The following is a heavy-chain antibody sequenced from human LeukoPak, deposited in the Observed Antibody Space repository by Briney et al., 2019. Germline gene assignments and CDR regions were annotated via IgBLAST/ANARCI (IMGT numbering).Heavy chain of an antibody. CDR1: GYTFTNYD. V-gene: IGHV1-8*01. J-gene: IGHJ6*02. CDR3: ARSPTYYDFWSGYWTPYGMDV. D-gene: IGHD3-3*01. Sequence: ASVTVSYKASGYTFTNYDIHWVRQATGQGLEWMGWMNPNSGNTGYAQKFQGRVTMTRNTSISTAYMELSSLRSEDTAVYYCARSPTYYDFWSGYWTPYGMDVWGQGTTVTVSS. CDR2: MNPNSGNT.